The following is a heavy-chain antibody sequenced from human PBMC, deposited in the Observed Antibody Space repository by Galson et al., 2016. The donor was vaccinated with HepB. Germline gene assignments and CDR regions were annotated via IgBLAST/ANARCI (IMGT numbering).Heavy chain of an antibody. CDR1: GFTFSSYD. J-gene: IGHJ5*02. Sequence: SLRLSCAASGFTFSSYDMHWVRQATGKGLEWVSVIGTAGDTSYLDSVKGRFSISRDNSKNTLYLQMNSLRDEDTAVYYCARGRTGSWGQGTLVTVSS. CDR2: IGTAGDT. CDR3: ARGRTGS. D-gene: IGHD1-1*01. V-gene: IGHV3-13*01.